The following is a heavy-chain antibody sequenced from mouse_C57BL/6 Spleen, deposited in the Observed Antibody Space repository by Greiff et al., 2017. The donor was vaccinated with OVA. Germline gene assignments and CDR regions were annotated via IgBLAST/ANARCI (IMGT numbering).Heavy chain of an antibody. CDR3: ARPDYYGSSYDAMDY. CDR2: IYPYNGVS. CDR1: GYSFTGYY. J-gene: IGHJ4*01. V-gene: IGHV1-31*01. Sequence: EVKLVESGPELVKPGASVKISCKASGYSFTGYYMHWVKQSHGNILDWIGYIYPYNGVSSYNQKFKGKATLTVDKSSSTAYMELRILTSEDSAVYYCARPDYYGSSYDAMDYWGQGTSVTVSS. D-gene: IGHD1-1*01.